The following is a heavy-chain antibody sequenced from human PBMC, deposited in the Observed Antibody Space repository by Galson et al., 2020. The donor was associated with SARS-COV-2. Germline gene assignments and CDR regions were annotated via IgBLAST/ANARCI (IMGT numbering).Heavy chain of an antibody. V-gene: IGHV4-30-4*07. CDR3: ARSLYKYYLDSSGVKDAVDI. D-gene: IGHD3-22*01. Sequence: SETLSLTCAVSGGSISSGGYSWSWIRQPPGKGLEWIGYFYYSGSTYYNPSLKSRVTISVDTSKNQFSLKLSSVTAADTAVYYCARSLYKYYLDSSGVKDAVDIWGQGTMGTVAS. CDR2: FYYSGST. CDR1: GGSISSGGYS. J-gene: IGHJ3*02.